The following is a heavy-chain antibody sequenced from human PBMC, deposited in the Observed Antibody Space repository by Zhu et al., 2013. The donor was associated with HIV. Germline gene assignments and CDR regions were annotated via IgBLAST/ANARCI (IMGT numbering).Heavy chain of an antibody. Sequence: QVQLVQSGAEVKKPGASVKVSCKASGYTFTGYYMHWVRQAPGQGLEWMGWINPNSGGTNYAQKFQGRVTMTRDTSISTAYMELSRLRSDDTAVYYCARDPEMATKCRVLTDLWGRGHPGSLSP. V-gene: IGHV1-2*02. CDR2: INPNSGGT. J-gene: IGHJ2*01. CDR1: GYTFTGYY. CDR3: ARDPEMATKCRVLTDL. D-gene: IGHD5-12*01.